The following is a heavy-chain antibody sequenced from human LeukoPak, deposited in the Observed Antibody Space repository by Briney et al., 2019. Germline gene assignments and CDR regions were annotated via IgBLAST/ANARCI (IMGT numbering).Heavy chain of an antibody. CDR1: GFTFSSYT. CDR3: ARVLEGSGWPIDY. CDR2: ISGSGGST. D-gene: IGHD6-25*01. J-gene: IGHJ4*02. V-gene: IGHV3-23*01. Sequence: GGSLRLSCAASGFTFSSYTMSWVRQAPGKGLEWVSAISGSGGSTYYADSVKGRFTISRDNSKNTLYLQMNSLRAEDTAVYYCARVLEGSGWPIDYWGQGTLVTVSS.